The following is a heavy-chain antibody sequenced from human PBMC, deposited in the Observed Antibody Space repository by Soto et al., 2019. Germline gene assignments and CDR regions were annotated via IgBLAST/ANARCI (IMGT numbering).Heavy chain of an antibody. J-gene: IGHJ5*02. Sequence: SQTLSLTCAISGDSVSSNSAAWNWIRQSPSRVLEWLGRTYYRSKWYNDYAVSVKSRITINPDTSKNQFSLQLNSVTPEDTAVYYCARDRSLRYFDWPLGWFDPWGQGTLVTVAS. CDR2: TYYRSKWYN. D-gene: IGHD3-9*01. V-gene: IGHV6-1*01. CDR1: GDSVSSNSAA. CDR3: ARDRSLRYFDWPLGWFDP.